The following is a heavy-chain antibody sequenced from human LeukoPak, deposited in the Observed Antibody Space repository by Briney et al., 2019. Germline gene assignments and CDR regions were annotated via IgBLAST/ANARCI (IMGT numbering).Heavy chain of an antibody. CDR2: ISSSSSYI. CDR3: ATGVTCAY. D-gene: IGHD3-10*01. V-gene: IGHV3-21*01. CDR1: GITFDDHA. J-gene: IGHJ4*02. Sequence: GGSLRLSCAASGITFDDHAMHWVRQAPGKGLEWVSSISSSSSYIYYADSVKGRLTISRDNTKNSLYLQMNSLRAEDTAVYYCATGVTCAYWGQGTLVTVSS.